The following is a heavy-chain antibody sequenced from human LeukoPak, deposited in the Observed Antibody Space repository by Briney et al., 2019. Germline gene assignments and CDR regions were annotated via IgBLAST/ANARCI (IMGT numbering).Heavy chain of an antibody. V-gene: IGHV3-48*03. CDR1: GFTFSSYE. J-gene: IGHJ3*02. Sequence: PGGSLRLSCAASGFTFSSYEMNWVRQAPGKGLEWVSYISGSGITIHYADSVKGRFTISRDNAKNSLYLQMNSLRAEDTAVYHCARERVTTGGDAFDIWGQGTMVTVSS. CDR3: ARERVTTGGDAFDI. D-gene: IGHD4-17*01. CDR2: ISGSGITI.